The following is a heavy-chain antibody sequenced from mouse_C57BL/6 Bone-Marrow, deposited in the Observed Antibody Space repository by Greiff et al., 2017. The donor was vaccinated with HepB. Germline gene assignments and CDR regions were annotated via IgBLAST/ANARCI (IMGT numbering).Heavy chain of an antibody. Sequence: VQLQQSGAELVRPGASVTLSCKASGYTFTDYEMHWVKQTPVHGLEWIGAIDPETGGTAYNQKFKGKAILTADKSSSTAYMELRSLTSEDSAVYYCTRGLYYYGSRPAWFAYWGQGTLVTVSA. V-gene: IGHV1-15*01. J-gene: IGHJ3*01. CDR3: TRGLYYYGSRPAWFAY. CDR2: IDPETGGT. D-gene: IGHD1-1*01. CDR1: GYTFTDYE.